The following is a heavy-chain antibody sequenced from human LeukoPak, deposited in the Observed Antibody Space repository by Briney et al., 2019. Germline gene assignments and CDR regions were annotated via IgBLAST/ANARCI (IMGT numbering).Heavy chain of an antibody. D-gene: IGHD2-2*01. CDR3: ARRYCSSTSCYGADAFDL. J-gene: IGHJ3*01. V-gene: IGHV1-69*13. Sequence: SVKVSCKASGVTFSNYAISWVRQAPGQGLEWMGGVIPIFGTTKYAQEFQGRVTTTADGSTSTAYMELSSLRSEDTAVYYCARRYCSSTSCYGADAFDLWGQGTMVTVSS. CDR2: VIPIFGTT. CDR1: GVTFSNYA.